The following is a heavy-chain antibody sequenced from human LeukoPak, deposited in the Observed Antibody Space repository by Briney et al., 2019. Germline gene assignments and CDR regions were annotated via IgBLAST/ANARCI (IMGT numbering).Heavy chain of an antibody. Sequence: VGSVRLSCTASGFIASSNYMSWVRQAPGKGLEWVSLIYSGGSTYYADSVMGRSTISRDKSDNTLYLQMNSLRAEDTAVYYCATGGRSGVAFECWGQGTLVTVSS. CDR1: GFIASSNY. V-gene: IGHV3-53*01. CDR3: ATGGRSGVAFEC. D-gene: IGHD2-15*01. CDR2: IYSGGST. J-gene: IGHJ4*02.